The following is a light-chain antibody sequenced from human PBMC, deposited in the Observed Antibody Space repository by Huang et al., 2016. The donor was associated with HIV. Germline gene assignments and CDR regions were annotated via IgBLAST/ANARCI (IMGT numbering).Light chain of an antibody. V-gene: IGKV2-28*01. CDR1: QSLLHSNRYNY. J-gene: IGKJ3*01. CDR3: MQTLQTPLT. Sequence: DIVMTQSPLSLPVTPGEPASISCRSSQSLLHSNRYNYVDLYLQKPGQSPQLLIYLGSNRASGVPDRFSGSGSGRDFTLKISRVEAEDVGIYYCMQTLQTPLTFGPGTKVDIK. CDR2: LGS.